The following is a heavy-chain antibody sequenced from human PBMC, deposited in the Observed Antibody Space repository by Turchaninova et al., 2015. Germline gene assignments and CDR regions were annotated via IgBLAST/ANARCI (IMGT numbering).Heavy chain of an antibody. J-gene: IGHJ3*02. Sequence: EVQLVQSGAEVKKPGESRKISRKGSGYSFISYWIGWGRQIPGKGLEWMGIIYPGDSETRYSPSFQGQVTISADKSISTAYLQWSSLKASDTAMYYCARQRTGVGATRAFDIWGQGTMVTVSS. V-gene: IGHV5-51*01. CDR2: IYPGDSET. CDR1: GYSFISYW. D-gene: IGHD1-26*01. CDR3: ARQRTGVGATRAFDI.